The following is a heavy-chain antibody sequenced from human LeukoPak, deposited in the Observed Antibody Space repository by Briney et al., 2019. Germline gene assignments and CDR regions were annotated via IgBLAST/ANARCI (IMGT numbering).Heavy chain of an antibody. J-gene: IGHJ4*02. CDR2: ISGSGENT. Sequence: PGGSLTLSRAASGFTFSSYAMSWVRQAPGKGLEWVSAISGSGENTNYADSVKGRFTMSRDNSRNMLYLQMNSLRDEDTAKYYCAKTVSGSYSYQGGDYWGQGTLVTVSS. D-gene: IGHD3-16*02. V-gene: IGHV3-23*01. CDR1: GFTFSSYA. CDR3: AKTVSGSYSYQGGDY.